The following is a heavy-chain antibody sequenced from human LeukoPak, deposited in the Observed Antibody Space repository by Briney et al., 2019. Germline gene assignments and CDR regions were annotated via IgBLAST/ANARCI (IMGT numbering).Heavy chain of an antibody. Sequence: GASVKVSCKASGYSFIDYYIHWVRQAPGQGLEWMGWMNPSSGDTFYSQKFQGRVTMTRDTSLSTPYLGLTRLKSDDTAMYYCARDPMVRGENWLDPWGQGTLVTVSS. CDR3: ARDPMVRGENWLDP. CDR1: GYSFIDYY. CDR2: MNPSSGDT. D-gene: IGHD3-10*01. V-gene: IGHV1-2*02. J-gene: IGHJ5*02.